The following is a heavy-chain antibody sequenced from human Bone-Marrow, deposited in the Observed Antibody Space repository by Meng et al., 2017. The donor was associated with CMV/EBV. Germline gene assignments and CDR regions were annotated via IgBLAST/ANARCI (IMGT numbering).Heavy chain of an antibody. CDR3: ARGNSSSWYFPPYYYYGMDV. J-gene: IGHJ6*02. Sequence: SETLSLTCTVSGGSISSGDYYWSWIRQPPGKGLEWIGYIYYSGSTYYNPSLKSRVTISVDTSKNQFSLKLSSVTAADTAVYYCARGNSSSWYFPPYYYYGMDVWGQGTTVTVSS. V-gene: IGHV4-30-4*08. D-gene: IGHD6-13*01. CDR1: GGSISSGDYY. CDR2: IYYSGST.